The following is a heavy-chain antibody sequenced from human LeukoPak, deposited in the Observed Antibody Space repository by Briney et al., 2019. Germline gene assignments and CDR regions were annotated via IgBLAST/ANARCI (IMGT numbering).Heavy chain of an antibody. CDR3: ARGAFTWIQHPYAMDV. J-gene: IGHJ6*02. Sequence: GGSLRLSCTASGFTLTNYAMNWVRQAPGKGLEWVSYISSSSSIIYYTDSVKGRFTISRDNAKNSLYLQLNGLRAEDTALYYCARGAFTWIQHPYAMDVWGQGTTVTVSS. V-gene: IGHV3-48*04. D-gene: IGHD5-18*01. CDR2: ISSSSSII. CDR1: GFTLTNYA.